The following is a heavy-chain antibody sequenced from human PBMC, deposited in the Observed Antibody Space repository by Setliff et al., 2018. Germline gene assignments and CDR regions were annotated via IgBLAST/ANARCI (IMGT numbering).Heavy chain of an antibody. CDR2: INHSGST. CDR1: GGSFSGYY. CDR3: ATILSGYSSSWGAFDI. V-gene: IGHV4-34*01. J-gene: IGHJ3*02. Sequence: PSETLSLTCAVYGGSFSGYYWSWIRQPPGKGLEWIGEINHSGSTNYNPSLKSRVTISVDTSKNQFSLKLSSVTAADTAVYYCATILSGYSSSWGAFDIWGQGTMVTVSS. D-gene: IGHD6-13*01.